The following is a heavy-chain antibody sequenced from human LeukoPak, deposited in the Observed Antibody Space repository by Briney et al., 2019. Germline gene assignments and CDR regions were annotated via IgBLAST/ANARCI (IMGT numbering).Heavy chain of an antibody. Sequence: PGGSLRLSCAASGFTFSSYAMSWLRQAPGKGLEWVSAISGSGGSTYYADSVKGRFTISRDNSKNTLYLQMNSLRAEDTAVYYCAKSYYGSGSYYPYYWGQGTLVTVSS. D-gene: IGHD3-10*01. CDR3: AKSYYGSGSYYPYY. J-gene: IGHJ4*02. CDR1: GFTFSSYA. V-gene: IGHV3-23*01. CDR2: ISGSGGST.